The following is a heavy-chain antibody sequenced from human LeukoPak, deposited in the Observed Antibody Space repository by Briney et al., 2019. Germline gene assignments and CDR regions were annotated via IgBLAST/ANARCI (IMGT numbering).Heavy chain of an antibody. CDR3: AKRGYDSSGYYGYFDY. V-gene: IGHV3-23*01. CDR1: GFTFSSYA. Sequence: PGGSLRLSCEASGFTFSSYAMSWVRQAPGKGLEWVSVISGGGGSTYYADSVKGRFTISRDNSKNMLYLQMNSLRAEDTAAYYCAKRGYDSSGYYGYFDYWGQGTLVTVSS. CDR2: ISGGGGST. J-gene: IGHJ4*02. D-gene: IGHD3-22*01.